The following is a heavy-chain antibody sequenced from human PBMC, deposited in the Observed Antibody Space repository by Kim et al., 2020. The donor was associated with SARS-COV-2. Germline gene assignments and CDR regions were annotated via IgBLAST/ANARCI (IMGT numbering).Heavy chain of an antibody. J-gene: IGHJ4*02. V-gene: IGHV4-39*01. D-gene: IGHD2-15*01. Sequence: STVYNVSLKSRVTIAVDTSRNQFSRQLTSGTAADTAVYYCARRSGASFDYWGQGILVTVSS. CDR3: ARRSGASFDY. CDR2: ST.